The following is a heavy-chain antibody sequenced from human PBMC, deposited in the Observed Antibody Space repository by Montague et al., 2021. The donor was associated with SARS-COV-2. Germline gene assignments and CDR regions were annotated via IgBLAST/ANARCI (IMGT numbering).Heavy chain of an antibody. CDR1: GGSLSGFY. CDR2: ITHGGST. D-gene: IGHD4-23*01. V-gene: IGHV4-34*01. Sequence: SETLSLTCAVYGGSLSGFYWTWIRRAPGKGLEWVREITHGGSTSYSPALKSRLTISLDTSKNQFSLKLDSVTAADTATYYCARSHDYRGNDYFDSWGQGALVIVSS. J-gene: IGHJ4*02. CDR3: ARSHDYRGNDYFDS.